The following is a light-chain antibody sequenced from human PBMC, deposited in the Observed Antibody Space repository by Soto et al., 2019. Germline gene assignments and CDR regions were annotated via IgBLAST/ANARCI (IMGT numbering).Light chain of an antibody. V-gene: IGKV3-15*01. CDR1: QSVSSN. J-gene: IGKJ1*01. CDR3: QQYSAWWT. Sequence: EIVMTQSPATLSVSPGERATLSCRASQSVSSNLAWYQQKPGKAPRLLIYAASTRAPGIPARFSGSGSGTEFPLTISSLQYEYLAVYYCQQYSAWWTFGQGTTVEIK. CDR2: AAS.